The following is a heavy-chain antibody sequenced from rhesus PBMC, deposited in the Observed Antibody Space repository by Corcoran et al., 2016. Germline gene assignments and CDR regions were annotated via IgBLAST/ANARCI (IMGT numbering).Heavy chain of an antibody. CDR1: GGSISGYYL. Sequence: QVQLQESGPGVVKPSETMSLTCAVSGGSISGYYLWSWIRQPPGKGLEWIGYIYGGRGSTSYNPSLKSRVIISIETSKNQFSLKLSSVTAADTAVYYCARETGVLTALFDYWGQGVLVTVSS. CDR2: IYGGRGST. D-gene: IGHD2-15*01. J-gene: IGHJ4*01. V-gene: IGHV4S7*01. CDR3: ARETGVLTALFDY.